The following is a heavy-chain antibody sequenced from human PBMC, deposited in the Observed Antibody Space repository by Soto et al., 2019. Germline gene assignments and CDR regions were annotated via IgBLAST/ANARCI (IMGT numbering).Heavy chain of an antibody. CDR2: LYTRGST. J-gene: IGHJ4*02. Sequence: SETLSLTCSVSGASISNFYWSWIRQYAGKGLEWIGRLYTRGSTDYNPSLKSRVTMSIDTSKNRVSLSLTSVTAADTAVYYCAKGGTYYFDSWGQGIVGTV. V-gene: IGHV4-4*07. D-gene: IGHD3-16*01. CDR3: AKGGTYYFDS. CDR1: GASISNFY.